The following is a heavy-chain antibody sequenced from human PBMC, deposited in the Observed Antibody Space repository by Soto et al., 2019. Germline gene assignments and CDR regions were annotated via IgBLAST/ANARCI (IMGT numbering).Heavy chain of an antibody. V-gene: IGHV5-51*01. J-gene: IGHJ4*01. D-gene: IGHD2-21*02. Sequence: GESLKISCKGSGYIFSSYWIGWVRQVPGKGLEWMGNIYPGDSDTSYNPSFQGQVTISIDKPINTAYLQWSSLRASDTAMYYCARPYGGNSPLFDFWGQGTLVTVSS. CDR2: IYPGDSDT. CDR3: ARPYGGNSPLFDF. CDR1: GYIFSSYW.